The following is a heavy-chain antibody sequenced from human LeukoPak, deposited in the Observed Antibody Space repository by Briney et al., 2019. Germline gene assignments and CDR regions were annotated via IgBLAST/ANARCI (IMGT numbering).Heavy chain of an antibody. D-gene: IGHD6-6*01. CDR2: MNPNSGNT. J-gene: IGHJ4*02. CDR1: GYTFTSYD. Sequence: ASVKGSCKASGYTFTSYDINWVRQATGQGLEWMGWMNPNSGNTGYAQKFQGRVTMTRNTSISTAYMELSSLRAEDTAVYYCARGGSSSSQFDYWGQGTLVTVSA. V-gene: IGHV1-8*01. CDR3: ARGGSSSSQFDY.